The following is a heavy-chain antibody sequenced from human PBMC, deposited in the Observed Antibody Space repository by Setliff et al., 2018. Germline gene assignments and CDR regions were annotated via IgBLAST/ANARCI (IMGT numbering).Heavy chain of an antibody. CDR2: INHSGST. J-gene: IGHJ4*02. V-gene: IGHV4-39*07. D-gene: IGHD1-1*01. CDR3: ARGGERYHSAS. CDR1: GGSISTNSYY. Sequence: SETLSLTCTVSGGSISTNSYYWGWIRQPPGKGLEWIGEINHSGSTNYNPSLKSRVTISVDTSKNQFSLNLRSVTAADTAVYYCARGGERYHSASWGQGTLVTVSS.